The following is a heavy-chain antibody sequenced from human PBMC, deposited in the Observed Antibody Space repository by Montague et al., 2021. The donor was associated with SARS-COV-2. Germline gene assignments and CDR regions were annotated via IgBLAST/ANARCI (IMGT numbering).Heavy chain of an antibody. Sequence: TLSLTCTVSGGSISSGSYYWSWIRQPAGKGLEWIGRIYISGTTNYNPSLKSRVTISVDTSKNQFSLKLSSVTAADTAVYYCARGGGSGGHRANHFDYWGQGTLVTVSS. D-gene: IGHD2-15*01. CDR3: ARGGGSGGHRANHFDY. CDR2: IYISGTT. J-gene: IGHJ4*02. V-gene: IGHV4-61*02. CDR1: GGSISSGSYY.